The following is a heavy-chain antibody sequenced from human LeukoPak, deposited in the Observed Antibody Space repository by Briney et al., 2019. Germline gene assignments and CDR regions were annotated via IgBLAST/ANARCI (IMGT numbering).Heavy chain of an antibody. J-gene: IGHJ4*02. CDR1: GGSFSGYY. D-gene: IGHD3-10*01. V-gene: IGHV4-34*01. CDR2: INHSGST. CDR3: ARAPLAYYYGSGSRSGFDY. Sequence: SETLSLTCAVYGGSFSGYYWSWIRQPPGKGLEWIGEINHSGSTSYNPSLKNRVTISVDTSKNQFSLKLTSVTAADTAVYYCARAPLAYYYGSGSRSGFDYWGQGTLVTVSS.